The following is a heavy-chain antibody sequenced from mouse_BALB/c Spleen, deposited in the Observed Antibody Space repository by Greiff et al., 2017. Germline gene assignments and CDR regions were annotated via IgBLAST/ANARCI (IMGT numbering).Heavy chain of an antibody. CDR3: TRGDYRYDRHFDY. V-gene: IGHV1-5*01. CDR2: IYPGNSDT. CDR1: GYTFTSYW. Sequence: VQLQQSGTVLARPGASVKMSCKASGYTFTSYWMHWVKQRPGQGLEWIGAIYPGNSDTSYNQKLKGQAKLTAVTSTSTAYMELSSLTNEDSAVYYCTRGDYRYDRHFDYWGQGTTLTVSS. D-gene: IGHD2-14*01. J-gene: IGHJ2*01.